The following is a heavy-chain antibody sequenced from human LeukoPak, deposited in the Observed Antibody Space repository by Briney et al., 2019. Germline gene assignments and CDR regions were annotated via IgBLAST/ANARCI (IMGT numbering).Heavy chain of an antibody. D-gene: IGHD6-6*01. Sequence: TSETLSLNGAVYGGSFSGYYWRWIRPPPGEGLEWIGEINHTGSTNYNPSLKSRVTISVDTSKNQFSLRLSSVTAADTAVYYCARDWGVSARPGYMDVWGKGTTVTVSS. CDR3: ARDWGVSARPGYMDV. CDR1: GGSFSGYY. J-gene: IGHJ6*03. V-gene: IGHV4-34*01. CDR2: INHTGST.